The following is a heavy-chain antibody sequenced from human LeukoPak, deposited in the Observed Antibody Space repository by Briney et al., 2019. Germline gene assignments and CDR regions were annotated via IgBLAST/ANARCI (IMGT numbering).Heavy chain of an antibody. CDR3: ARVRYGDYSIDF. D-gene: IGHD4-17*01. CDR1: GFTFSTYA. V-gene: IGHV3-64*01. Sequence: GGSLRLSCAASGFTFSTYAMHWVRQAPGKGLEYVSAINSNGDGTNYANSVKGRFTISRDNSKNTLYLQMGSLRAEDMAVYYCARVRYGDYSIDFWGQGTLVTVSS. CDR2: INSNGDGT. J-gene: IGHJ4*02.